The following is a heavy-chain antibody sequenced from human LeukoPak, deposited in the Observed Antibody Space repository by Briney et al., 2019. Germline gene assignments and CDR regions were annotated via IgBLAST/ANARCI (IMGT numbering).Heavy chain of an antibody. CDR3: AKESVHSTLVD. V-gene: IGHV3-43*02. CDR2: ISWDGGST. CDR1: GFTFDDYG. J-gene: IGHJ4*02. Sequence: GGSLRLSCAASGFTFDDYGMNWVRQAPGEGLEWVSGISWDGGSTSYADSVKGRFTISRDNSKNSLYLQMNSLKIEDTALYYCAKESVHSTLVDWGRGTLVTVSS. D-gene: IGHD1-1*01.